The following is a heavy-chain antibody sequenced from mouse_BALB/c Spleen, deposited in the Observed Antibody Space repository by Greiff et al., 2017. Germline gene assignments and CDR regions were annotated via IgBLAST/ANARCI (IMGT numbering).Heavy chain of an antibody. J-gene: IGHJ4*01. CDR1: GFTFSSYA. CDR2: ISSGGST. CDR3: ARDGHYGLGLDY. Sequence: DVQLVESGGGLVKPGGSLKLSCAASGFTFSSYAMSWVRQTPEKRLEWVASISSGGSTYYPDSVKGRFTISRDNARNILYLQMSSLRSEDTAMYYCARDGHYGLGLDYWGQGTSVTVSS. V-gene: IGHV5-6-5*01. D-gene: IGHD1-2*01.